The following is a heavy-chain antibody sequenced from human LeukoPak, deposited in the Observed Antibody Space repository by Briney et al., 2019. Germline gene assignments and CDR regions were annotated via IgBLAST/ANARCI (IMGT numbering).Heavy chain of an antibody. Sequence: GGSLRLSCAASGFTFSSYAMSWVRQAPGKGLEWVAVISYDGSNKYYADSVKGRFTISRDNSKNTLYLQMNSLRAEDTAVYYCAREGGYSYGYYFDYWGQGTLVTVSS. D-gene: IGHD5-18*01. J-gene: IGHJ4*02. CDR1: GFTFSSYA. CDR3: AREGGYSYGYYFDY. CDR2: ISYDGSNK. V-gene: IGHV3-30-3*01.